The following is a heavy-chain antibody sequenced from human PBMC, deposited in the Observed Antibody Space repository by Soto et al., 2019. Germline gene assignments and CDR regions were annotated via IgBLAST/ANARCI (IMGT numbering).Heavy chain of an antibody. Sequence: PSETLSLTCTVSGGSISSYYWSWIRQPPGKGLEWIGYIYYSGSTNYNPSPESRVTISVDTSKNQFSLKLSSVTAADTAVYYCARYTTVTTFDYWGKGTLVTVS. CDR1: GGSISSYY. D-gene: IGHD4-17*01. J-gene: IGHJ4*02. CDR2: IYYSGST. V-gene: IGHV4-59*01. CDR3: ARYTTVTTFDY.